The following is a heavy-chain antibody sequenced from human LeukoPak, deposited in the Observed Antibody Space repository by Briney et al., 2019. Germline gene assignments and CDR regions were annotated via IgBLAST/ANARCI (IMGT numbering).Heavy chain of an antibody. CDR3: ARLDNSGYYTLDV. CDR1: GGSISSRHYF. V-gene: IGHV4-39*01. D-gene: IGHD3-22*01. Sequence: SETLSLTCTVSGGSISSRHYFWGWIRQPPGNGLEWIGSVYYSGSTYYSPSLKSRVTLSVDTSTNQFSLKLNSVTAADTAVYCCARLDNSGYYTLDVWGQGTTVTVSS. J-gene: IGHJ6*02. CDR2: VYYSGST.